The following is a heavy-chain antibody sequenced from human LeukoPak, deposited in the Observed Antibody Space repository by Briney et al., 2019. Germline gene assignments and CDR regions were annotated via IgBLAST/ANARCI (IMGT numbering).Heavy chain of an antibody. V-gene: IGHV4-34*01. Sequence: PSETLSLTCAVYGGSFSGYYWSWIRHPPGEGLEWIGEINHSGSTNYNPSLKSRVTISVDTSKNQFSLKLSSVTAADTAVYYCARSTGATDAFDIWGQGTMVTVSS. J-gene: IGHJ3*02. D-gene: IGHD7-27*01. CDR3: ARSTGATDAFDI. CDR2: INHSGST. CDR1: GGSFSGYY.